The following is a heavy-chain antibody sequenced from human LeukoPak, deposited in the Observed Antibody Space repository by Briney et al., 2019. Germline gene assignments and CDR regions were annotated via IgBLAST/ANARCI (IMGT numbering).Heavy chain of an antibody. Sequence: GGSLRLSCAASGFTFSSYSMNWVRQAPGKGLEWVSYITSSGGTIYYADSVKGRFTISRDNAKNSLYLQMNSLRAEDTAVYYCARKYCSTTSCLFDNWGQGTLVTVSS. V-gene: IGHV3-48*01. J-gene: IGHJ4*02. CDR1: GFTFSSYS. D-gene: IGHD2-2*01. CDR2: ITSSGGTI. CDR3: ARKYCSTTSCLFDN.